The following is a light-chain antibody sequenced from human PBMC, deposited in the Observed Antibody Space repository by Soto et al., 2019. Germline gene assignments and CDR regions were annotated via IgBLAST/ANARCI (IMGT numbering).Light chain of an antibody. V-gene: IGLV2-14*01. CDR2: DVI. Sequence: QSALTQPASVAGSPGQSITISCTGTSSDVGGYNYVSWDQQHPGKAPKLMIYDVINRPSGVSNRFSGFKSGNTASLTSSGVQAEDEADYSCSSYTSSSTVVFGGGTKVTVL. CDR1: SSDVGGYNY. CDR3: SSYTSSSTVV. J-gene: IGLJ2*01.